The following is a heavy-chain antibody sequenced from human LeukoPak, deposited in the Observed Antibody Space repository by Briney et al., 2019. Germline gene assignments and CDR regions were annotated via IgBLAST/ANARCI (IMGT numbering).Heavy chain of an antibody. V-gene: IGHV4-34*01. CDR1: GGSFSGYY. J-gene: IGHJ4*02. CDR3: ARVGKPYVLRYFDWLLYFDY. D-gene: IGHD3-9*01. CDR2: INHSGST. Sequence: SETLSLTCAVYGGSFSGYYWSWIRQPPGKGLEWFGEINHSGSTIYNPSLKSRFTISVDTSKNQFYLKLSSVTAADTAVYYCARVGKPYVLRYFDWLLYFDYWGQGTLVTVSS.